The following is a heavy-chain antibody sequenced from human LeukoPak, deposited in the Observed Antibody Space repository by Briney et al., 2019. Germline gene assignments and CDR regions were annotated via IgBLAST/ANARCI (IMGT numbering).Heavy chain of an antibody. D-gene: IGHD3-22*01. CDR3: TRVNYYDSSSFYYGYFDY. CDR1: EFIFRNFG. V-gene: IGHV3-49*02. CDR2: IRNKAYGERP. Sequence: PGESLRLSCAASEFIFRNFGMSWIRQAPGKGLEWVGFIRNKAYGERPDYAASVQGRFTITRDDSESIAYLQMNSLKTEDTGVYYCTRVNYYDSSSFYYGYFDYWGQGTLVTVSS. J-gene: IGHJ4*02.